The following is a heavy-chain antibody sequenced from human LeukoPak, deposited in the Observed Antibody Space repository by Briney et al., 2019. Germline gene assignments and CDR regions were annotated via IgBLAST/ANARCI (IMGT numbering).Heavy chain of an antibody. J-gene: IGHJ4*02. V-gene: IGHV3-7*01. D-gene: IGHD3-22*01. CDR1: GFTLSSNW. CDR3: ARARGFIIDY. Sequence: GGSLRLSCAASGFTLSSNWMNWVRQAPGKGLEWVAIIKQDGSEKYYVDSVKGRFTISRDNAKNSLYLQMNSLRAEDTAVYYCARARGFIIDYWGQGTLVTVSS. CDR2: IKQDGSEK.